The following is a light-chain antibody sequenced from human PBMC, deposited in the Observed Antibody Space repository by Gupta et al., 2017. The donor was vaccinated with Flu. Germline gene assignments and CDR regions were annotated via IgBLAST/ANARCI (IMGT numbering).Light chain of an antibody. CDR2: DAS. CDR1: QGISSY. Sequence: GDRVTITCRASQGISSYLAWYQQKPGKAPKLLIYDASTLQGGVPSRFAGSGSGTEFTLTISSLQPEDFATYYCQQLNSYPRYTFGQGTKLEI. J-gene: IGKJ2*01. V-gene: IGKV1-9*01. CDR3: QQLNSYPRYT.